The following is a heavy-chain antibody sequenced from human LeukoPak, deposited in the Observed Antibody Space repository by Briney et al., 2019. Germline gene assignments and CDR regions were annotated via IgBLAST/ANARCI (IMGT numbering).Heavy chain of an antibody. D-gene: IGHD1-26*01. CDR3: ASYPRELLGAFDI. V-gene: IGHV1-69*02. CDR2: IIPILGIA. Sequence: SVKVSCKASGGTFSSYTISWVRQAPGQGLEWMGRIIPILGIASYAQKFQGRVTMTRDTSTSTVYMELSSLRSEDTAVYYCASYPRELLGAFDIWGQGTMVTVSS. CDR1: GGTFSSYT. J-gene: IGHJ3*02.